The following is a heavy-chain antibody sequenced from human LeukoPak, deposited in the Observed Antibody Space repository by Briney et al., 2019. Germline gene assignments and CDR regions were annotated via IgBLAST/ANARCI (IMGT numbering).Heavy chain of an antibody. D-gene: IGHD2-15*01. CDR1: GYSFTSYW. CDR2: IYPGDSDT. V-gene: IGHV5-51*01. J-gene: IGHJ4*02. Sequence: GESLKISCKGSGYSFTSYWIGWVRQMPGKGLEWMGIIYPGDSDTRYGPSFQGQVTISADKSISTAYLQWSSLNTEDTAMYYCTTRSPARYCSDGACYSSADYWGQGTLVTVSS. CDR3: TTRSPARYCSDGACYSSADY.